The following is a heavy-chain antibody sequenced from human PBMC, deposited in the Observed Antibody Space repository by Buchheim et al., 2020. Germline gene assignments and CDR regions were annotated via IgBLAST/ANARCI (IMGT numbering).Heavy chain of an antibody. Sequence: QVQLVESGGGVVQPGRSLRLSCAASGFTFSSYGMHWVRQAPGKGLEWVAVISYDGSNKYYADSVKGRFTISRDNSKNTLYLQMNSRRAEDTAVYYCAKESGSYQYYYYYYGMDVWGQGTT. V-gene: IGHV3-30*18. CDR3: AKESGSYQYYYYYYGMDV. J-gene: IGHJ6*02. CDR2: ISYDGSNK. CDR1: GFTFSSYG. D-gene: IGHD1-26*01.